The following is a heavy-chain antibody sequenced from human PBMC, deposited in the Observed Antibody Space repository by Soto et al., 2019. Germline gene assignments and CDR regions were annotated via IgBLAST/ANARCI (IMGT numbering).Heavy chain of an antibody. J-gene: IGHJ6*03. D-gene: IGHD3-3*01. CDR2: INHSGST. Sequence: QVQLQQWGAGLLKPSETLSLTCAVYGGSFSGYYWSWIRQPPGKGLEWIGEINHSGSTNYNPSLTSRVTISVDTSKNQFSLKLSSVTAADTAVYYCARGGRIYYDFWSGYPDRDYYYMDVWGKGTTVTVSS. CDR1: GGSFSGYY. CDR3: ARGGRIYYDFWSGYPDRDYYYMDV. V-gene: IGHV4-34*01.